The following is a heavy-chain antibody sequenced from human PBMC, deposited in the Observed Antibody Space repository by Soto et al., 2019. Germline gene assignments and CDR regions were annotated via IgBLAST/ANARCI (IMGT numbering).Heavy chain of an antibody. CDR3: ARGGHIAVVTASFDN. Sequence: QVQLVQSGAEVRKPGASVKVSCRPSGYTFNTYYLHWLRQAPGQALEWMGVIHPSGGGTTYAQKFLGRVTVTSDTSTTTVFMEMSSLRSDYTAVYYCARGGHIAVVTASFDNWGHGTLVTVSS. CDR2: IHPSGGGT. V-gene: IGHV1-46*02. D-gene: IGHD2-21*02. CDR1: GYTFNTYY. J-gene: IGHJ4*01.